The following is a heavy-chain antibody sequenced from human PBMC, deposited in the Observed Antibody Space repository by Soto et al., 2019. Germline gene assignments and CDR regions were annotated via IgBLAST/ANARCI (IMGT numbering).Heavy chain of an antibody. J-gene: IGHJ4*02. CDR1: GYTFTSYG. CDR2: IGAYNGNT. CDR3: ARVKVVYYDFWSGPAEIFDY. Sequence: GASVKVSCKASGYTFTSYGISWVRQAPGQGLEWMGWIGAYNGNTNYAQKLQGRVTMTTDTSTSTAYMELRSLRSDDTAVYYCARVKVVYYDFWSGPAEIFDYWGQGTLVTVS. V-gene: IGHV1-18*01. D-gene: IGHD3-3*01.